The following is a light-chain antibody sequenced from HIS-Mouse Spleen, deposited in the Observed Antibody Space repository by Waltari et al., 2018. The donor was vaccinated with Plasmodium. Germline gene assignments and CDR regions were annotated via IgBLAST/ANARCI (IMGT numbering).Light chain of an antibody. V-gene: IGLV3-10*01. CDR1: ALPKKS. CDR2: EDS. CDR3: YSTDSSGNHRV. J-gene: IGLJ3*02. Sequence: SYELTQPPSVSVSPGQTARITCSGDALPKKSAYWYHQKSGQAPVLVINEDSKRPSGIPERFSGSSSGTMATLTISGAQVEDEADYYCYSTDSSGNHRVFGGGTKLTVL.